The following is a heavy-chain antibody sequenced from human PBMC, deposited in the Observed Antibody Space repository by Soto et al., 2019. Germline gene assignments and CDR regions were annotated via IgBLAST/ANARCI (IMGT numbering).Heavy chain of an antibody. CDR1: GFTFSDYY. V-gene: IGHV3-11*05. CDR3: ARGRGAAADYFDF. Sequence: PGGSLRLSCAVSGFTFSDYYMTWIRQAPGKGLEWVSYISSSTSHTNYADSVKGRFTISRDNAKNSLFLQMNSLRAEDTAVYYCARGRGAAADYFDFWGQGTPVTVSS. J-gene: IGHJ4*02. D-gene: IGHD6-13*01. CDR2: ISSSTSHT.